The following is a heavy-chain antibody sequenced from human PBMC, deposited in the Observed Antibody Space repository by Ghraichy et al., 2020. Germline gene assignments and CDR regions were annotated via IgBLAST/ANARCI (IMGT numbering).Heavy chain of an antibody. CDR1: GGSISNYY. J-gene: IGHJ4*02. CDR3: ARDSGFWSPKYYFDH. Sequence: SETLSLTCTVSGGSISNYYWGWTRQPPGKGLEWIGNIYHSGSTNYNPSLRSRVTISVDTSKNQFSLKLSSVTTADTAVYYCARDSGFWSPKYYFDHWGQGILVTVSS. CDR2: IYHSGST. D-gene: IGHD3-3*01. V-gene: IGHV4-59*01.